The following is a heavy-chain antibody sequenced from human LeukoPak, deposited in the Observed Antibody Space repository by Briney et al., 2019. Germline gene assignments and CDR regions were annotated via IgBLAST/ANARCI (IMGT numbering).Heavy chain of an antibody. CDR3: AKERGGL. J-gene: IGHJ4*02. D-gene: IGHD3-16*01. CDR2: ISYDGSNK. V-gene: IGHV3-30*18. Sequence: GGSLRLSCAASGFTFSSYGMHWVRQAPGKGLEWVAVISYDGSNKYYADSVKGRFTISRDNAKNSLYLQMNSLRAEDTALYYCAKERGGLWGQGTLVTVSS. CDR1: GFTFSSYG.